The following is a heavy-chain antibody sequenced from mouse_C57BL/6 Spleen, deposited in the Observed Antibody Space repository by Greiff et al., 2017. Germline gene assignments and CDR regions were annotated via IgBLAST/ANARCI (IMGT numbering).Heavy chain of an antibody. V-gene: IGHV1-50*01. CDR3: AKSSGSGHFAY. CDR1: GYTFTSYW. Sequence: QVQLQQPGAELVKPGASVKLSCKASGYTFTSYWMQWVKQRPGQGLEWIGEIDPSDSYTNYNQKFKGKATLTVDTSSSTAYIQLSSLTAEDSAVYYCAKSSGSGHFAYWGQGTLVTVSA. J-gene: IGHJ3*01. D-gene: IGHD3-2*02. CDR2: IDPSDSYT.